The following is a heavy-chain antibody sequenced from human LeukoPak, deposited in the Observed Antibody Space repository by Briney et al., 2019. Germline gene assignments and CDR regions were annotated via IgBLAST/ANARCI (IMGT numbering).Heavy chain of an antibody. V-gene: IGHV4-34*01. CDR3: ARQAGWSNYYYYGMDV. CDR2: INHSGST. D-gene: IGHD2-8*02. CDR1: GGSFSGYY. J-gene: IGHJ6*02. Sequence: SETLSLTCAVYGGSFSGYYWSWIRQPPGKGLEWIGEINHSGSTNYNPSLKSRVTISVDTSKNQFSLKLNSVTAADTAVYYCARQAGWSNYYYYGMDVWGQGTTVTVSS.